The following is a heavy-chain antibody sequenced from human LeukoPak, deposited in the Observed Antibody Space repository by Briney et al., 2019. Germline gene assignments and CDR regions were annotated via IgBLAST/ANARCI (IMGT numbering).Heavy chain of an antibody. Sequence: SETLSLTCTVSGGSISSYYWSWIRQPPGKGLEWIAYIYYNGISNYNPSLKSRVIISVDSSKNQFSLKLTSVTAADTAVYYCAKILTGTGLTMDVWGQGTTVTVSS. CDR1: GGSISSYY. CDR3: AKILTGTGLTMDV. D-gene: IGHD1-20*01. J-gene: IGHJ6*02. V-gene: IGHV4-59*01. CDR2: IYYNGIS.